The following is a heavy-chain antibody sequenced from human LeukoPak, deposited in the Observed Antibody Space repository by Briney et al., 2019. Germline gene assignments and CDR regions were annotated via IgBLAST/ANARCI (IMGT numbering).Heavy chain of an antibody. V-gene: IGHV4-59*01. J-gene: IGHJ3*02. CDR1: GGSISSYY. CDR2: IYYSGST. CDR3: ARARAIETYHDFWSGSIYAFDI. D-gene: IGHD3-3*01. Sequence: SSETLSLTCTVSGGSISSYYWSWIRQPPGKGLEWIGYIYYSGSTNYNPSLKSRVTISVDTSKNQFSLKLSSVTPADTAVYYCARARAIETYHDFWSGSIYAFDIWGQGTMVTVSS.